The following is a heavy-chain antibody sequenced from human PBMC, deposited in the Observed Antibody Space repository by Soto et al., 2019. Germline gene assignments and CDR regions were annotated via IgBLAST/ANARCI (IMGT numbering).Heavy chain of an antibody. CDR1: GDYISSGDYY. D-gene: IGHD2-21*02. CDR2: IYYRGNT. V-gene: IGHV4-30-4*01. Sequence: QVQLQESGPGLVKPSQTLSLTCTVSGDYISSGDYYWRWIRQPPGKGLEWIGHIYYRGNTYYNPSLQSRINRLVDTSKNQFSLKLSSVTAADTAVYFCATACSGGDCSFDYWGQEPLLTVSS. CDR3: ATACSGGDCSFDY. J-gene: IGHJ4*02.